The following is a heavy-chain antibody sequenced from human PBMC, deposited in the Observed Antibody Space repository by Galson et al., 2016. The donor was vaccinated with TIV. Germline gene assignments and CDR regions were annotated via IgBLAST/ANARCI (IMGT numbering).Heavy chain of an antibody. CDR3: ARPPYCGGDCYKYDY. CDR1: GYTFTHHA. V-gene: IGHV1-3*01. D-gene: IGHD2-21*01. J-gene: IGHJ4*02. Sequence: SVKVSCKASGYTFTHHAMHWVRQAPGQSLEWMGCINAGNGYTKYSQMFQGRVTITRGTSASTAYMELSSLSSEDTAVYYCARPPYCGGDCYKYDYWGQGTLVTVSS. CDR2: INAGNGYT.